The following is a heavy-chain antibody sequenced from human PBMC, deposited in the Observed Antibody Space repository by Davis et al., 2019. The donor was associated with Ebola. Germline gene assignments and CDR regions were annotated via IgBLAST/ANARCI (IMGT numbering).Heavy chain of an antibody. V-gene: IGHV1-18*01. J-gene: IGHJ3*02. CDR1: GYTFTSYG. CDR2: ISAYNGNT. D-gene: IGHD3-10*01. CDR3: ARDRILWFGELLYRAFDI. Sequence: ASVKVSCKASGYTFTSYGISWVRQAPGQGLEWMGWISAYNGNTNYAQKLQGRVTMTTDTSTSTAYMELRSLRSDDTAVYYCARDRILWFGELLYRAFDIWGQGTMVTVSS.